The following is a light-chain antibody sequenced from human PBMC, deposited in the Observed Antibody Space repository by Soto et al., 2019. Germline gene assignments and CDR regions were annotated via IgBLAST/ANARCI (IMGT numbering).Light chain of an antibody. CDR1: QSVSSN. V-gene: IGKV3-15*01. Sequence: EIVMTQSPATLSVSPGERATLSCRASQSVSSNLAWYQQKPGQAPRLLLYGASTRATGIPARFSGSGSGTEFTLTISSLQSEDFAVYYCQQYNNWPMYTFXQGTKADIK. CDR3: QQYNNWPMYT. CDR2: GAS. J-gene: IGKJ2*01.